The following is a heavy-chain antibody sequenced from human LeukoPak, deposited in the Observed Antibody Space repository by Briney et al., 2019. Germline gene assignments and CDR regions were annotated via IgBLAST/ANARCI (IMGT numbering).Heavy chain of an antibody. D-gene: IGHD5-24*01. CDR1: GGSISTYY. CDR2: IYYRGST. J-gene: IGHJ4*02. V-gene: IGHV4-59*01. CDR3: ARVSGAGYNSRGYFDY. Sequence: SETLSLTCTVSGGSISTYYWSWIRQPPGRGLEWIGHIYYRGSTNYNPSLTSRVTISIDTSKNQFSLKLSSVTAADTAVYYCARVSGAGYNSRGYFDYWGQGTLVTVSS.